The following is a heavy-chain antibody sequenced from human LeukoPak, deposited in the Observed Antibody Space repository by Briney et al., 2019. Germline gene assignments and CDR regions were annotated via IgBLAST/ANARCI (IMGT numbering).Heavy chain of an antibody. CDR3: ARHGNPGYSSSWYPDY. CDR1: GYSFTSYW. J-gene: IGHJ4*02. D-gene: IGHD6-13*01. Sequence: GESLKISCKGPGYSFTSYWIGWVRQMPGKGLEWMGIIYPGDSDTRYSPSFQGQVTISADKSISTAYLQWSSLKASDTAMYYCARHGNPGYSSSWYPDYWGQGTLVTVSS. CDR2: IYPGDSDT. V-gene: IGHV5-51*01.